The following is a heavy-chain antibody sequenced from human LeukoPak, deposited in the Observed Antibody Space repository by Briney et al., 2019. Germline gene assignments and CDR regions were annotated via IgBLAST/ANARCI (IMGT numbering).Heavy chain of an antibody. D-gene: IGHD6-13*01. CDR3: ARAVPGYSSSWYYFDY. V-gene: IGHV4-38-2*02. J-gene: IGHJ4*02. CDR1: GYSTSSGYY. CDR2: IYHSGST. Sequence: SETLSLTCTVSGYSTSSGYYWGWIRQPPGKGLEWIGSIYHSGSTYYNPSLKSRVTISVDTSKNQFSLKLSSVTAADTAVYYCARAVPGYSSSWYYFDYWGQGTLVTVSS.